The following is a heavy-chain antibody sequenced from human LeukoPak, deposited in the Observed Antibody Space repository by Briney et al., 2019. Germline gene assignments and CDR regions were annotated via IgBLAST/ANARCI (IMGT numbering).Heavy chain of an antibody. Sequence: ASVKVSCKGSGYTFTAYYMHWVRQAPGQGLEWMGWINPNSGGTNYAQKFQGRVTMTRDTSISTAYMELSRLRFDDTAVYYCVREVVLMVYAVGYWGQGTLVTVSS. CDR3: VREVVLMVYAVGY. CDR1: GYTFTAYY. D-gene: IGHD2-8*01. V-gene: IGHV1-2*02. CDR2: INPNSGGT. J-gene: IGHJ4*02.